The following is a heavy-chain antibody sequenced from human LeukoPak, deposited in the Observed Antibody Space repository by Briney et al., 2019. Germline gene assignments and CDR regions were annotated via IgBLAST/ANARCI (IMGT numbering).Heavy chain of an antibody. CDR2: ISAWNGNT. D-gene: IGHD3-10*01. V-gene: IGHV1-18*01. CDR3: ARGRFGELLMDF. CDR1: GYTFTSYG. J-gene: IGHJ4*02. Sequence: ASVKVSCKASGYTFTSYGISWVRQAPGQGLEWMGWISAWNGNTNYAQKLRGRVTMTTDTSTSTAYMELRSLRSDDTAVYYCARGRFGELLMDFWGQGTLVTVSS.